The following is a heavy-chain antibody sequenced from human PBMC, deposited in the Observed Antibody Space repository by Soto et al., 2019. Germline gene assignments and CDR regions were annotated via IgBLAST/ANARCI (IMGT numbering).Heavy chain of an antibody. CDR2: INSDGSST. Sequence: EVQLVESGGGLVQPGGSLRLSCAASGFTFSSYWMHWVRQAPGKGLVWVSRINSDGSSTSYADSVKGRFTISRDNAKNTLYLQMNSLRAEDPAVYYCAREIRDFDWSDAFDIWGQGTMVTVSS. CDR1: GFTFSSYW. CDR3: AREIRDFDWSDAFDI. D-gene: IGHD3-9*01. J-gene: IGHJ3*02. V-gene: IGHV3-74*01.